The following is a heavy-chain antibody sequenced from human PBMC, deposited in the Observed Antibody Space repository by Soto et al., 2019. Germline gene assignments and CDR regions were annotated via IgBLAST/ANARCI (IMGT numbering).Heavy chain of an antibody. V-gene: IGHV4-31*03. Sequence: SETLSLTCTVSGGSISSGGYYWSWLRQHAGKCLEWIGYIYYSGSTYYNPSLKSRVTISKDTSKNQFSRKLRSVTAANTAVYYCARVQRSDCSSTSCFPDQEEAGGMDVWGQGTTVTVSS. CDR2: IYYSGST. CDR1: GGSISSGGYY. J-gene: IGHJ6*02. CDR3: ARVQRSDCSSTSCFPDQEEAGGMDV. D-gene: IGHD2-2*01.